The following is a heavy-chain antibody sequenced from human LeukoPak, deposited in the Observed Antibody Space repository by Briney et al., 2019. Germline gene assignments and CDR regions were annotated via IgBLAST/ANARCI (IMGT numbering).Heavy chain of an antibody. CDR1: GFTFYSYA. V-gene: IGHV3-23*01. CDR3: AKAVVVVPAATPFDY. Sequence: GGSLRLPCAASGFTFYSYAMSWVRQAPGKGLEWVSTISGSGGATYYADSVKGRFTISRDNSKITLYLQMNGLRAEDTALFYCAKAVVVVPAATPFDYWGLGTLVTVSS. D-gene: IGHD2-2*01. CDR2: ISGSGGAT. J-gene: IGHJ4*02.